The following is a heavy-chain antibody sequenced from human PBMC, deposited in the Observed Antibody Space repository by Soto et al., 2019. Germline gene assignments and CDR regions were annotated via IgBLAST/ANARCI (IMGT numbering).Heavy chain of an antibody. CDR3: ARLSRITVIVN. D-gene: IGHD3-10*01. V-gene: IGHV1-46*04. CDR1: GYTFADYS. Sequence: QVRLVQSGAEVKSPGTSVKVSCQTSGYTFADYSIHWVRQAPGQGLEYMGNIDPSTGTSDSAQTLQGRISMTTEAYTSTVYMELNNLRSADTAVYYCARLSRITVIVNWGQGTLVTVSS. J-gene: IGHJ4*02. CDR2: IDPSTGTS.